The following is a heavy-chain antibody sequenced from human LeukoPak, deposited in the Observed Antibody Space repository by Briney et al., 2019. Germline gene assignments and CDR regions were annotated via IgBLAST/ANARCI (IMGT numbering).Heavy chain of an antibody. D-gene: IGHD5-12*01. CDR1: GGSFSSHY. CDR3: ARDRTGYSGYEGDPFDI. CDR2: IYVSGST. J-gene: IGHJ3*02. Sequence: SETLSLTCAVYGGSFSSHYWSWIRQPAGKGLEWIGRIYVSGSTNYNPSLKSRVTMSIDMSKTQFSLNLTSVTAADTAVYYCARDRTGYSGYEGDPFDIWGQGTMVTVSP. V-gene: IGHV4-59*10.